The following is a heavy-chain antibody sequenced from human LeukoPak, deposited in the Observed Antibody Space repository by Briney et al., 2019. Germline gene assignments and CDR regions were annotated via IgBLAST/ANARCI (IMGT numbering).Heavy chain of an antibody. CDR1: GFAFSSYE. Sequence: PGGSLRLSCAASGFAFSSYEMKWVRQAPGKGLEWVSYISSSGSTIYYADSVKGRFTISRDNAKNSLYLQMNSLRAEDTAVYYCAIDHGGDYYFDYWGQGILVTVSS. D-gene: IGHD2-21*02. J-gene: IGHJ4*02. CDR3: AIDHGGDYYFDY. V-gene: IGHV3-48*03. CDR2: ISSSGSTI.